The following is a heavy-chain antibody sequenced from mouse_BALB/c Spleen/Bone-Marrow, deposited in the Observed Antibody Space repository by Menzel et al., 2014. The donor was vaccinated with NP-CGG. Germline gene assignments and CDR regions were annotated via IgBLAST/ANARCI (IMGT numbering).Heavy chain of an antibody. CDR1: GFNIKDTY. V-gene: IGHV14-3*02. Sequence: EVQLQQSGAELVKPGASVKLSCTASGFNIKDTYMHWVKQRPEQGLEWIGRIDPANGYTKYDPKFQGKATITADTSSNTADLQLSSLTTEDTAVYFCARADYGNYPYAMDYWGQGTPVTVSS. D-gene: IGHD2-1*01. CDR3: ARADYGNYPYAMDY. J-gene: IGHJ4*01. CDR2: IDPANGYT.